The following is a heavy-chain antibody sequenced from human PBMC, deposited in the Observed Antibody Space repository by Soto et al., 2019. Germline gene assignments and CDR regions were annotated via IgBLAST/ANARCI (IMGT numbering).Heavy chain of an antibody. Sequence: SETLSLTCTVSGDSITSSFWSWVRQPPGKGLEWIGYVHYSGSTNYNPSLKSRLTMSVDTSKNHFSLRLDSVTAADTAVYYCARVNQLAPKRNAFDIWGQGTMVTVSS. CDR2: VHYSGST. CDR3: ARVNQLAPKRNAFDI. J-gene: IGHJ3*02. V-gene: IGHV4-59*01. D-gene: IGHD2-2*01. CDR1: GDSITSSF.